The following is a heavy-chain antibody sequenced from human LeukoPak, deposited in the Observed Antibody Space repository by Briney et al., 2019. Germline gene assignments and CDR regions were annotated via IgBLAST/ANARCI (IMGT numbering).Heavy chain of an antibody. V-gene: IGHV4-34*01. D-gene: IGHD5-12*01. CDR3: ARTTEGYAGGPGYSYYYYMDV. CDR2: ISHSGST. CDR1: GGSFSGYY. J-gene: IGHJ6*03. Sequence: SETLSLTCAVYGGSFSGYYWSWIRQPPGKGLEWIGEISHSGSTNYNPSLKSRVTISVDTSKNQFSLKLSSVTAADTAVYYCARTTEGYAGGPGYSYYYYMDVWGKGTTVTISS.